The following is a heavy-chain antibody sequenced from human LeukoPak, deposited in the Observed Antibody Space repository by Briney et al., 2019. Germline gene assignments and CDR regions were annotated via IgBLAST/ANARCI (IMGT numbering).Heavy chain of an antibody. V-gene: IGHV3-23*01. CDR2: ISGSGGST. J-gene: IGHJ4*02. CDR1: GFTFSSYS. CDR3: GTESYSADYYFDY. Sequence: PGGSLRLSCAASGFTFSSYSMNWVRQAPGKGLEWVSAISGSGGSTYYADSVKGRFTISRDNSKNTLYLQMNSLRAEDTAVYYCGTESYSADYYFDYWGQGALVTVSS. D-gene: IGHD1-26*01.